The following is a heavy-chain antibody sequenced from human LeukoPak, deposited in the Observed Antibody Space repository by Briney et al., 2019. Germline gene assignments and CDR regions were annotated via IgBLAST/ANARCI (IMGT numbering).Heavy chain of an antibody. D-gene: IGHD5-18*01. CDR1: GFTFSAYA. CDR3: AREGGGYSYGTGDNWFDP. J-gene: IGHJ5*02. V-gene: IGHV3-23*01. Sequence: PGGSLRLSCAASGFTFSAYAMSWVRQAPGKGLEWVSTISGSGGSTYYADSVKGRFTISRDNSKNTLYLQMNSLRAEDTAVYYCAREGGGYSYGTGDNWFDPWGQGTLVTVSS. CDR2: ISGSGGST.